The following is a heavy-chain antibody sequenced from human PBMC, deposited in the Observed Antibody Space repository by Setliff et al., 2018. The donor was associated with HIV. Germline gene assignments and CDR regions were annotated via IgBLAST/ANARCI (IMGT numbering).Heavy chain of an antibody. J-gene: IGHJ4*02. D-gene: IGHD1-26*01. CDR1: GGSISSNSYY. CDR3: ARDQTLVTEN. Sequence: NPSETLSLTCTVSGGSISSNSYYWSWIRQPAGKGLEWIGHIYTNGRTNYNPPLKSRVTISRDNSKNTLYLQMNSLRAEDTAVYYCARDQTLVTENWGQGTLVTVSS. V-gene: IGHV4-61*09. CDR2: IYTNGRT.